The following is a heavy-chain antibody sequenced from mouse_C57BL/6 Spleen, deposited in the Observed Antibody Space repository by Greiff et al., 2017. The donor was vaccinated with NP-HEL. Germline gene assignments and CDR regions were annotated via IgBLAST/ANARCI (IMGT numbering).Heavy chain of an antibody. J-gene: IGHJ2*01. Sequence: QVQLQQSGAELVRPGTSVKVSCKASGYAFTNYLIEWVKQRPGQGLVWIGVINPGSGGTNYNEKFKGKATLTADKSSSTAYMQLSSLTSEDSAVYFCARSIYYFYFDYWCQGTTLTVSS. V-gene: IGHV1-54*01. CDR2: INPGSGGT. D-gene: IGHD1-1*01. CDR1: GYAFTNYL. CDR3: ARSIYYFYFDY.